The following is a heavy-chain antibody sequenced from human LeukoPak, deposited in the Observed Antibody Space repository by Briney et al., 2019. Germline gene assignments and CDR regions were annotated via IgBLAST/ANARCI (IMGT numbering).Heavy chain of an antibody. Sequence: GGSLRLSCAASGFTLSSYSMNWVRQAPGKGLEWVSSISSSSYIYYADSVKGRFTISRDNAKNSLYLQMNSLRAEDTAVYYCARVRNKDTAMVYDYWGQGTLVTVSS. D-gene: IGHD5-18*01. CDR3: ARVRNKDTAMVYDY. J-gene: IGHJ4*02. CDR1: GFTLSSYS. V-gene: IGHV3-21*01. CDR2: ISSSSYI.